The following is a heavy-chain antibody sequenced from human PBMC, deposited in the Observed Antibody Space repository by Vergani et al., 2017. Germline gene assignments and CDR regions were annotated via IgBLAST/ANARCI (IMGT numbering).Heavy chain of an antibody. D-gene: IGHD3-3*01. J-gene: IGHJ4*02. CDR1: GGSISSGGYY. V-gene: IGHV4-31*03. CDR2: IYYSGST. Sequence: QVQLQESGPGLVKPSQTLSLTCTVSGGSISSGGYYWSWIRQHPGKGLEWIGYIYYSGSTYYNPSLKSRVTISVDTSKNQFSLKLSSVTAADTAVYYCARSSLEWLLSYXFDYWGQGTLVTVSS. CDR3: ARSSLEWLLSYXFDY.